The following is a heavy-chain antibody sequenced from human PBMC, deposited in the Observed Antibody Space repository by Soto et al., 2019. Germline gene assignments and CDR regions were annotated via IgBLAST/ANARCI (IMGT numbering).Heavy chain of an antibody. Sequence: EVQLLESGGGLVQPGGSLRLSCAASGFTFSSYAMSWVRQAPGKGLEWVSGTSSSGSSTYYAASVKGRFTSSRDNSKNTLYLQMNTLTADHTAVYNCAQGLHRAYGPFDYGGQGTLVTVSS. CDR3: AQGLHRAYGPFDY. D-gene: IGHD4-17*01. CDR2: TSSSGSST. CDR1: GFTFSSYA. V-gene: IGHV3-23*01. J-gene: IGHJ4*02.